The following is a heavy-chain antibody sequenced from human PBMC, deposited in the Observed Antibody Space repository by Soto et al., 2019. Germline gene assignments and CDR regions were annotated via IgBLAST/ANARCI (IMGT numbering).Heavy chain of an antibody. CDR1: GYTFTSYD. CDR2: MNPNSGNT. D-gene: IGHD4-17*01. Sequence: ASVKVSCKASGYTFTSYDINWVRQATGQGLEWMGWMNPNSGNTGYAQKFQGRVTMTRNTSISTAYMELSSLRSEDTAVYYCARAPSTVTTLFDSWGQGTMVTVAS. V-gene: IGHV1-8*01. CDR3: ARAPSTVTTLFDS. J-gene: IGHJ3*01.